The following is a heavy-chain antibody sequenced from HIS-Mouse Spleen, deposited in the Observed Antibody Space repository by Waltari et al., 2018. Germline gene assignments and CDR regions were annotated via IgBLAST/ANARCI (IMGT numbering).Heavy chain of an antibody. CDR3: AREIPYSSSWYDWYFDL. Sequence: QLQLQESGPGLVKPSETLSLTCTVSGGSISSSSYYWGWIRQPPGKGLGWIGRSYFSGSHSYNPSLKSRVPISVATSKNQFSLKLSSVTAADTAVYYCAREIPYSSSWYDWYFDLWGRGTLVTVSS. J-gene: IGHJ2*01. D-gene: IGHD6-13*01. CDR1: GGSISSSSYY. V-gene: IGHV4-39*07. CDR2: SYFSGSH.